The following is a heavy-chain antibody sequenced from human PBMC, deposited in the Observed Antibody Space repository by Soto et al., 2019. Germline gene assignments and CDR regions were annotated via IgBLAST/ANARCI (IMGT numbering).Heavy chain of an antibody. J-gene: IGHJ4*02. CDR1: GFPFSSYS. CDR2: ISGSGGST. Sequence: GGALRLSCAASGFPFSSYSMILGRPAPRKGLEWVSAISGSGGSTYYADSVKGRFTISRDNSKNTLYLQMNSLRAEDTAVYYCAKALPLIAWRPYFDYWGQGTLVTVSS. D-gene: IGHD3-22*01. V-gene: IGHV3-23*01. CDR3: AKALPLIAWRPYFDY.